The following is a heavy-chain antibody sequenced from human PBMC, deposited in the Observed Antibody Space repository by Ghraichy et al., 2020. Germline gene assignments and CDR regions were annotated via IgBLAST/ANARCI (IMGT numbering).Heavy chain of an antibody. J-gene: IGHJ4*02. CDR2: INHSGST. D-gene: IGHD4-23*01. CDR1: GGSFSGYY. Sequence: SETLSLTCAVYGGSFSGYYWSWIRQPPGKGLEWIGEINHSGSTDYNPSLKSRVTISVDTSKNQFSLKLSSVTAADTAVYYCARGSGAGGNCRYFDYWGQGTLVTVSS. CDR3: ARGSGAGGNCRYFDY. V-gene: IGHV4-34*01.